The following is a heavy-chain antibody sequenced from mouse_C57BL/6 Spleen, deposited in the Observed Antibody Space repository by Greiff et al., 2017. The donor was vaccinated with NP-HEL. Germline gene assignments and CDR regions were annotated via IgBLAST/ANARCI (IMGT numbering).Heavy chain of an antibody. CDR3: ARSHNYYGSSYGDY. CDR2: IHPNSGST. Sequence: QVQLQQPGAELVKPGASVKLSCKASGYTFTSYWMHWVKQRPGQGLEWIGMIHPNSGSTNYNEKFKSKATLTVDKSSSTAYMQLSSLTSEDSAVYYCARSHNYYGSSYGDYWGQGTTLTVSS. D-gene: IGHD1-1*01. J-gene: IGHJ2*01. CDR1: GYTFTSYW. V-gene: IGHV1-64*01.